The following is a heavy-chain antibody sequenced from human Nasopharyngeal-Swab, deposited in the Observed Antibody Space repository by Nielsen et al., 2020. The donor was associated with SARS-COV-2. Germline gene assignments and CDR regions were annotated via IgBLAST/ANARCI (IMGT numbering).Heavy chain of an antibody. CDR3: ARIGRFFDWLSGYYGMDV. Sequence: SETLSLTCTVSGGSVSRGSHYWSWIRQPAGKGLEWIGRLYVNGSPNYNPSLKSRVTISADTSKNQFSLKLTSVTAADTAVYYCARIGRFFDWLSGYYGMDVWGHGTTVTVSS. CDR2: LYVNGSP. V-gene: IGHV4-61*02. J-gene: IGHJ6*02. D-gene: IGHD3-9*01. CDR1: GGSVSRGSHY.